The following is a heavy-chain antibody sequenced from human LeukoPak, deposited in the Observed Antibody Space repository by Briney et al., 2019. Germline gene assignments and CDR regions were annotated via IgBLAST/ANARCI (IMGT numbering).Heavy chain of an antibody. J-gene: IGHJ4*02. CDR3: ARTRGNYVDY. Sequence: PSETLSLTCAVYGGSFSGYYWSWIRQPPGKGLEWIGEINHSGSTNYNPSLKSRVTISVDTSKNQFSLKLSSVTAADTAVYYCARTRGNYVDYWGQGTLVTVSS. D-gene: IGHD1-1*01. CDR1: GGSFSGYY. CDR2: INHSGST. V-gene: IGHV4-34*01.